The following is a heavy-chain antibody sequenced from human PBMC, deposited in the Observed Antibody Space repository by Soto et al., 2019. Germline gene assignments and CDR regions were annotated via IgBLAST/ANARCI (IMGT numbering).Heavy chain of an antibody. CDR1: GGSFSGYY. J-gene: IGHJ5*02. CDR2: INHSGST. Sequence: SETLSLTCAVYGGSFSGYYWSWIRQPPGKGLEWIGEINHSGSTNYNPSLKSRVTISVDTSKNQFSLKLSSVTAADTVVYYCARGGDFWSYRGFDPWGQGTLVTVSS. D-gene: IGHD3-3*01. CDR3: ARGGDFWSYRGFDP. V-gene: IGHV4-34*01.